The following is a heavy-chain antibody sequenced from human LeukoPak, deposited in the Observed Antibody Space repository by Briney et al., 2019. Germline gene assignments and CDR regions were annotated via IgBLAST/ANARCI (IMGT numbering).Heavy chain of an antibody. CDR3: VRDFRSADY. CDR2: ICPGGTAT. CDR1: GFTFSSYC. J-gene: IGHJ4*02. V-gene: IGHV3-74*01. Sequence: GGSLRLSCAASGFTFSSYCMHWVRQAPGKGPMWVSRICPGGTATNYADSVKARFTISRDNARNTVYLQMNSLRAEDTAVYYCVRDFRSADYWGQGTLVTVSS.